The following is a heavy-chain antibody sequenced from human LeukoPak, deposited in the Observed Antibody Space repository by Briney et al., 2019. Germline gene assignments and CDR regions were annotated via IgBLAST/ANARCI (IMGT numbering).Heavy chain of an antibody. J-gene: IGHJ4*02. CDR3: ARGMSGWYRVFDR. D-gene: IGHD6-19*01. CDR2: INPSGGST. V-gene: IGHV1-46*01. Sequence: PGSSVTVSCKASGGTFSSYAISWVRQAPGQGLEWMGIINPSGGSTSYAQKFQGRVTMTRDTSTTTVNMELSSLRSEDTAVFYCARGMSGWYRVFDRWGQGTLVTVSS. CDR1: GGTFSSYA.